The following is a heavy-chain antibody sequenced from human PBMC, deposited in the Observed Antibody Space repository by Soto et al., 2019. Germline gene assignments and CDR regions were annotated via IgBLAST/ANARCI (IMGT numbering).Heavy chain of an antibody. V-gene: IGHV4-59*12. D-gene: IGHD4-17*01. CDR3: TRVGGYYGDYPNFDY. CDR1: GDSMRSFY. CDR2: IYYSGST. J-gene: IGHJ4*02. Sequence: SETLSLTCTVCGDSMRSFYWSWIRQPPGKGLEWIGNIYYSGSTNYNPSRKSRVTMSVDMSRNQVSLKLSSVTAADTAVYYCTRVGGYYGDYPNFDYWGQGALVTVSS.